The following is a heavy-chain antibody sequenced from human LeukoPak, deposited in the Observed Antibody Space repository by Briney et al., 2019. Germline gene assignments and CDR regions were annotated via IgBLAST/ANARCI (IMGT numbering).Heavy chain of an antibody. Sequence: GGSLRLSCAASGFTFSNYWMHWVRQVPGKGLVWVSRINDDGSATFYADSVRGRFTISRDNAKNTLFLQMSSLRAEDTAVYFCAREILAPGKTHDYWGQGTLVTVSS. J-gene: IGHJ4*02. CDR3: AREILAPGKTHDY. CDR1: GFTFSNYW. V-gene: IGHV3-74*01. CDR2: INDDGSAT.